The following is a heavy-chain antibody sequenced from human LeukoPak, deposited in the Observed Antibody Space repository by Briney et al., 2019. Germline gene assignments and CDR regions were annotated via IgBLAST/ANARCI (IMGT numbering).Heavy chain of an antibody. CDR2: IYSQSEGGTT. CDR3: STDYYDFWSGPH. CDR1: GFTFSDAC. V-gene: IGHV3-15*01. D-gene: IGHD3-3*01. Sequence: PGGSLRLSCRASGFTFSDACMSWVRQAPGKGLEWVARIYSQSEGGTTGYAAPVKGRFTISRDDAKNTLFLQMNSLKTEDTALYYCSTDYYDFWSGPHWGQGSLVTVSS. J-gene: IGHJ4*02.